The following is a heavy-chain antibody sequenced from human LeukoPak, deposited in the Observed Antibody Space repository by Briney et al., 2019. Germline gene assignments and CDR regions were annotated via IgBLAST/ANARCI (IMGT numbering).Heavy chain of an antibody. CDR3: ARGQSYYDFWSGYYY. Sequence: SETLSLTCAVYGGSFSGYCWSWIRQPPGKGLEWIGEINHSGSTNYNPSLKSRVTISVDTSKNQFSLKLSSVTAADTAVYYCARGQSYYDFWSGYYYWGQGTLVTVSS. J-gene: IGHJ4*02. CDR1: GGSFSGYC. V-gene: IGHV4-34*01. CDR2: INHSGST. D-gene: IGHD3-3*01.